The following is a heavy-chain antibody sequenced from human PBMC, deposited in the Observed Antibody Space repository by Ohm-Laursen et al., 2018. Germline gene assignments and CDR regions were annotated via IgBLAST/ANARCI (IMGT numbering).Heavy chain of an antibody. CDR1: GYTFTSYG. CDR3: ARETYDSSGSLKPFDY. V-gene: IGHV1-18*01. D-gene: IGHD3-22*01. Sequence: GASVKVSCKASGYTFTSYGISWVRQAPGQGLEWMGWISAYNGNTNYAQKLQGRVTMTTDTSTSTAYMELRSLRSDNTAVYYCARETYDSSGSLKPFDYWGQGTLVTVSS. J-gene: IGHJ4*02. CDR2: ISAYNGNT.